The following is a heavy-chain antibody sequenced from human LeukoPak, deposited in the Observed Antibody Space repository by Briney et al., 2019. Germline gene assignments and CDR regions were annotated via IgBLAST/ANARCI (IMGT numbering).Heavy chain of an antibody. CDR1: GFTVNNAW. CDR2: INHSGST. CDR3: ASSHSSSWYRKIDY. D-gene: IGHD6-13*01. Sequence: GSLRLSCAASGFTVNNAWMSWVRQPPGKGLEWIGEINHSGSTNYNPSLKSRVTISVDTSKNQFSLKLSSVTAADTAVYYCASSHSSSWYRKIDYWGQGTLVTVSS. V-gene: IGHV4-34*01. J-gene: IGHJ4*02.